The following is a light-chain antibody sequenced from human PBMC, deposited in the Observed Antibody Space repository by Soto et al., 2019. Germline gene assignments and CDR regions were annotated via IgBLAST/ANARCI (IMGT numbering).Light chain of an antibody. CDR2: QDS. J-gene: IGLJ2*01. V-gene: IGLV3-1*01. Sequence: SYELTQPPSVSVSPGQTASITCSGDKLGDKYACWYQQKPGQSPVLVIYQDSKRPSGIPERFSGSNSGNTATLTISGTQAMDEADYYCQAWDSGVFGGGTKLTVL. CDR1: KLGDKY. CDR3: QAWDSGV.